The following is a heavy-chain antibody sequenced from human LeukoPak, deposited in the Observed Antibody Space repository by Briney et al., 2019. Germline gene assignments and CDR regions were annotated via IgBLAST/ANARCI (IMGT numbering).Heavy chain of an antibody. CDR2: IYYSGST. CDR1: GGSLSSSSYC. V-gene: IGHV4-39*01. Sequence: SETLSLTCTVSGGSLSSSSYCWGWIRQPPGKGLEWIGSIYYSGSTYYNPSLRSRVTISVDTSKNQFSLKLSSVTAVVTGVYYCASHPAPRIVVAGSFDFWGEGTLVTVSS. J-gene: IGHJ4*02. CDR3: ASHPAPRIVVAGSFDF. D-gene: IGHD6-19*01.